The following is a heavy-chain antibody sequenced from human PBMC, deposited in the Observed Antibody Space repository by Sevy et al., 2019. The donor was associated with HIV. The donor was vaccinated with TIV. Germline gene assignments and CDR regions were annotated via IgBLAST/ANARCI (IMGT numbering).Heavy chain of an antibody. V-gene: IGHV3-7*03. Sequence: GGSLRLSCAASGFTIRSYWVTWVRQAPGQGLEWVANIKQAGSMRKYLDSVRGRFTISRDNARNSVYLEMNSLRAEDTAMYYCAREVGGSVSKWGQGTLVTVSS. CDR3: AREVGGSVSK. J-gene: IGHJ4*02. CDR2: IKQAGSMR. CDR1: GFTIRSYW. D-gene: IGHD3-10*01.